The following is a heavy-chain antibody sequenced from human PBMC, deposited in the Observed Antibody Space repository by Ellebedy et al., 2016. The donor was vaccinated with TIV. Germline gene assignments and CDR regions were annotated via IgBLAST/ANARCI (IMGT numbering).Heavy chain of an antibody. Sequence: GESLKISCAASGFSINTFYMSWVRQAPGEGLEWVATIKYDGSEKYYLDSVRGRFTSSRDNANNSVSLQMNSLRAEDTARYYCARGGYTYGYYIYWGQGTLVTVSS. CDR1: GFSINTFY. V-gene: IGHV3-7*01. J-gene: IGHJ4*02. CDR2: IKYDGSEK. CDR3: ARGGYTYGYYIY. D-gene: IGHD5-18*01.